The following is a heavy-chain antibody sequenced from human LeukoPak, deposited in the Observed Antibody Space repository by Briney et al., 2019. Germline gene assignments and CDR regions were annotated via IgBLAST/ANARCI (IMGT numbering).Heavy chain of an antibody. CDR3: TREYSSGWPFDY. CDR2: IRSKADSYAT. V-gene: IGHV3-73*01. Sequence: GGSLRLSCAASGFTFSDSAIHWVRRASGKGLEWVGRIRSKADSYATTYVASVNGRFTISRADSKNTAYLQMNSLKNEDTAVYYCTREYSSGWPFDYWGQGTLATVSS. CDR1: GFTFSDSA. J-gene: IGHJ4*02. D-gene: IGHD6-19*01.